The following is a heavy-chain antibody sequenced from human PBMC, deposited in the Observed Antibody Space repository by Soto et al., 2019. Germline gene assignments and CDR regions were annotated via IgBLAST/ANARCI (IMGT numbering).Heavy chain of an antibody. CDR2: IVVGSGNT. J-gene: IGHJ4*02. V-gene: IGHV1-58*02. Sequence: SEKVSCRASGFTFTSSAMEWVRRARGQRLEWIGWIVVGSGNTNYAQKFQDRVTITRDMSTSTAYMELSSLRSEDTAVYYCAAEVHSSRPYWGQGTLVTVSS. D-gene: IGHD6-13*01. CDR1: GFTFTSSA. CDR3: AAEVHSSRPY.